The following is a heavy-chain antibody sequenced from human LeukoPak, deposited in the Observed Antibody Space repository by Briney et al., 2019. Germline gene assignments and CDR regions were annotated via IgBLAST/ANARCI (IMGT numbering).Heavy chain of an antibody. CDR2: ISSSGRTT. D-gene: IGHD3-22*01. Sequence: GRSLRLSCAASALTFSTYEMNWVRLAPGKGLEWVSFISSSGRTTYYADSVKGRFTISRDNAKNSLYLQMNSLRAEDTAVFYCARGGNIGYNYNAFDVWGQGTMVTVSS. CDR3: ARGGNIGYNYNAFDV. V-gene: IGHV3-48*03. CDR1: ALTFSTYE. J-gene: IGHJ3*01.